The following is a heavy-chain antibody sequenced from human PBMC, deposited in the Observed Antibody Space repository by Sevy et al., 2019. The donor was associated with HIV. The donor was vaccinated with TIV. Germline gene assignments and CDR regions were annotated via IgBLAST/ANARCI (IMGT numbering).Heavy chain of an antibody. CDR2: SRNKADGYTT. J-gene: IGHJ4*02. V-gene: IGHV3-72*01. CDR1: GFTFSDHY. Sequence: GGSLRLSCVASGFTFSDHYMEWVRQAPGKGLEWVGRSRNKADGYTTEYAASVKGRFTISRDESKNSLYVQMHSLETEDTAVYYCVTHAGMAAAGRVFDYWGQGTLVTVSS. D-gene: IGHD6-13*01. CDR3: VTHAGMAAAGRVFDY.